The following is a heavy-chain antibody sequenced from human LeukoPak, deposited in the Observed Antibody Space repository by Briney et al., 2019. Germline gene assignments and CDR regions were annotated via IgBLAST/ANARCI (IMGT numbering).Heavy chain of an antibody. J-gene: IGHJ4*02. CDR3: AKDQGIVGAPDY. CDR1: GFTFSSYW. Sequence: TGGSLRLSCTASGFTFSSYWMHWVRQAPGKGLVWVSRINSDGSSTSYADSVKGRFTISRDNAKNTLYLQMNSLRAKDTAVYYCAKDQGIVGAPDYWGQGTLVTVSS. V-gene: IGHV3-74*01. CDR2: INSDGSST. D-gene: IGHD1-26*01.